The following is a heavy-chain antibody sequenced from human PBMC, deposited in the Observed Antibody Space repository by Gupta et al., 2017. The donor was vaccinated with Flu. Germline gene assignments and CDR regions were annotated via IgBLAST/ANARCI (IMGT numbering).Heavy chain of an antibody. D-gene: IGHD6-19*01. CDR3: ARAAVAGILYGFDI. Sequence: RQAPGKGLGGVAGISWNSVSIDYAASVKGRFTVSRDSVKNSLYLQMNSLRPADTAVYFCARAAVAGILYGFDIWGQGTMVNVSS. V-gene: IGHV3-9*01. CDR2: ISWNSVSI. J-gene: IGHJ3*02.